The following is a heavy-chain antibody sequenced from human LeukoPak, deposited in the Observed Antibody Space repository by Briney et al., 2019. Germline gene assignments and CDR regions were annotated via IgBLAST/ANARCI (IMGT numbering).Heavy chain of an antibody. V-gene: IGHV4-59*08. CDR3: ARQPAATAAFDI. D-gene: IGHD5-18*01. CDR2: IYYTGGET. J-gene: IGHJ3*02. Sequence: SETLSPTCTVSGGSINSYYWSWIRQPPGRGLEWIGYIYYTGGETNYNPSLKSRLTLSVDTSKNQFSLILTSVTAADTAVYYCARQPAATAAFDIWAQGTVVLISA. CDR1: GGSINSYY.